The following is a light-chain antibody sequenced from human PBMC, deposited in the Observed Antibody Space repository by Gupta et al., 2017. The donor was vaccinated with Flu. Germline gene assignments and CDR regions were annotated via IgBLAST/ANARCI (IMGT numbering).Light chain of an antibody. Sequence: QTVVAQEPSFSVSPGGTVTLTCALSSGSVSTSHYPRWYQQTPGQAPRTLIYSTNTRSSGVPDRFSGSILGNKAALTITGAQADDESDFYCVLYMGYDIGVFGGGTKLTVL. V-gene: IGLV8-61*01. CDR3: VLYMGYDIGV. J-gene: IGLJ3*02. CDR2: STN. CDR1: SGSVSTSHY.